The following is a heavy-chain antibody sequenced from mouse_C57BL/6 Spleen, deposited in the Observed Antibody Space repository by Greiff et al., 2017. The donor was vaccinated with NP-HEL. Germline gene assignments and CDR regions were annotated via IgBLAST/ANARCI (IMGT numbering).Heavy chain of an antibody. D-gene: IGHD4-1*01. CDR1: GFTFSSYA. V-gene: IGHV5-4*03. J-gene: IGHJ1*03. CDR2: ISDGGSYT. CDR3: ARAGTYFDV. Sequence: EVKVVESGGGLVKPGGSLKLSCAASGFTFSSYAMSWVRQTPEKRLEWVATISDGGSYTYYPDNVKGRFTISRDNAKNNLYLQMSHLKSEDTAMYYCARAGTYFDVWGTGTTVTVSS.